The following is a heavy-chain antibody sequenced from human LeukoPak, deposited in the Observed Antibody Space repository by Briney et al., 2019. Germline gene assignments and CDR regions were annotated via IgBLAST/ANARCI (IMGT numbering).Heavy chain of an antibody. CDR1: GGSFSGYY. CDR3: ARDRVPTNWFDP. Sequence: SETLSLTCAVYGGSFSGYYWSWIRQPPGKGLEWIGEINHSGSTNYNPSLKSRVTISADTSKNQFSLKLSSVTAADTAVYYCARDRVPTNWFDPWGQGTLVTVSS. V-gene: IGHV4-34*01. D-gene: IGHD5/OR15-5a*01. CDR2: INHSGST. J-gene: IGHJ5*02.